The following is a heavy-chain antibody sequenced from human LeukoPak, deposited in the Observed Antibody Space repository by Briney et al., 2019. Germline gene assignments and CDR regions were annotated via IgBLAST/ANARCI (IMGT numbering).Heavy chain of an antibody. J-gene: IGHJ3*02. V-gene: IGHV4-4*09. D-gene: IGHD3-22*01. Sequence: KPSETLSLTCTVSGGSISSYYWSWIRQPPGKGLEWIGYIYTSGSTNYNPSLKSRVTISVDTSKNQFSLKLSSVTAADTAVYYCGGGYYYYAFDIWGQGTTVTVSS. CDR2: IYTSGST. CDR3: GGGYYYYAFDI. CDR1: GGSISSYY.